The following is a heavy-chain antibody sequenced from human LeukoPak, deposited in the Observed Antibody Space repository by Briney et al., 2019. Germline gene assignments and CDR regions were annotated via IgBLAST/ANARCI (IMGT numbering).Heavy chain of an antibody. Sequence: GGSLRLSRAASGFTFSSYSMNWVRQAPGKGLEWVSAISGSGGSTYYADSVKGRFTISRDNSKNTLYLQMNSLRAEDTAVYYCAKDASIAVAEGEGYYFDYWGQGTLVTVSS. D-gene: IGHD6-19*01. CDR3: AKDASIAVAEGEGYYFDY. CDR1: GFTFSSYS. CDR2: ISGSGGST. V-gene: IGHV3-23*01. J-gene: IGHJ4*02.